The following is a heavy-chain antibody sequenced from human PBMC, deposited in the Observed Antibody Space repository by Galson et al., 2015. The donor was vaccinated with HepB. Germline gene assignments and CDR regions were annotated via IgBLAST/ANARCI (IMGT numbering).Heavy chain of an antibody. Sequence: SLRLSCAAPGFTFSSYAMSWVRQAPGKGLEWVSAISGSGGSTYYADSVKGRFTISRDNSKNTLYVQMNSLRAEDTAVYYCAKDGDWADAFDIWGQGTMVTVSS. CDR3: AKDGDWADAFDI. V-gene: IGHV3-23*01. D-gene: IGHD3/OR15-3a*01. J-gene: IGHJ3*02. CDR1: GFTFSSYA. CDR2: ISGSGGST.